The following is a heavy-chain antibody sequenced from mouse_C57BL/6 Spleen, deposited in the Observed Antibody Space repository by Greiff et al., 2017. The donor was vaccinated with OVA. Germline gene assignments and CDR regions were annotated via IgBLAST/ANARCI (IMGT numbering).Heavy chain of an antibody. Sequence: VQLQQSGAELVKPGASVKISCKASGYAFSSYWMNWVKQRPGKGLEWIGQIYPGDGDTNYNGKFKGKATLTADKSSSTAYMQLSSLTSEDSAVYFCARGATVVADYAMDYWGQGTSVTVSS. CDR3: ARGATVVADYAMDY. CDR2: IYPGDGDT. D-gene: IGHD1-1*01. CDR1: GYAFSSYW. V-gene: IGHV1-80*01. J-gene: IGHJ4*01.